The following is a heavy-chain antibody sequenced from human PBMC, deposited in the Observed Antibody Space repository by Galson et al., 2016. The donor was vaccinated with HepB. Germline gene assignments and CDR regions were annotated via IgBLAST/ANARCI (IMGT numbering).Heavy chain of an antibody. CDR2: ISGSGDTT. Sequence: SLRLSCAASGFTFNNYAMSWVRQAPGKGLEWVSGISGSGDTTYNADSVKGRFTISRDNVKNTLYLQMNSLRAEDTAIYYCAKETDGISGYYPIDYWGRGTLVTVSS. CDR3: AKETDGISGYYPIDY. J-gene: IGHJ4*02. D-gene: IGHD3-22*01. CDR1: GFTFNNYA. V-gene: IGHV3-23*01.